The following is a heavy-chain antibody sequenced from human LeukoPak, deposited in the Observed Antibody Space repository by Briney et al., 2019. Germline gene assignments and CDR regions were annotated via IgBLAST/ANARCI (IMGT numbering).Heavy chain of an antibody. D-gene: IGHD6-19*01. CDR3: ARERTSGWDAFDF. Sequence: GGSLRLSCAASGFTFSSFWMHWVRQAPGKGLVWVSRINSVGSSTSYAHSVKGRFTIYRDNAKNTLYLQMNSLRAEDTDVYYCARERTSGWDAFDFWGQGTLVTVSS. CDR2: INSVGSST. CDR1: GFTFSSFW. V-gene: IGHV3-74*01. J-gene: IGHJ4*02.